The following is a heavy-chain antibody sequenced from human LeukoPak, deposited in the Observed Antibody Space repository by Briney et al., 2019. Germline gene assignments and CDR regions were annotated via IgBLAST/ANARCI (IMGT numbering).Heavy chain of an antibody. V-gene: IGHV3-23*01. J-gene: IGHJ4*02. CDR1: GVTLSNYA. D-gene: IGHD4-17*01. Sequence: GGSLRLSCVASGVTLSNYAMSWARQAPGKGLEWVSGISSSGSGGNTYYADSVKGRFTISRDSSRNTLFLHMNTLRAEDTAVYYCAKRPTTVTSATNVHFDYWGQGTLVTVSS. CDR2: ISSSGSGGNT. CDR3: AKRPTTVTSATNVHFDY.